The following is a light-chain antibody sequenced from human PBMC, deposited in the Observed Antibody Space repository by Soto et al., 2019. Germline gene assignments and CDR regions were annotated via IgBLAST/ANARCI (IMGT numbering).Light chain of an antibody. J-gene: IGLJ1*01. CDR1: SSDVGGYNY. CDR2: DVS. CDR3: SSYTSSSTFYV. Sequence: QSVLTQPASVSGSPVQSITISCTGTSSDVGGYNYVSWYQQHPGKAPKLMIYDVSNRPSGVSNRFSGSKSGNTASLTISGLQAEDEADYYCSSYTSSSTFYVFGTGTKAPS. V-gene: IGLV2-14*01.